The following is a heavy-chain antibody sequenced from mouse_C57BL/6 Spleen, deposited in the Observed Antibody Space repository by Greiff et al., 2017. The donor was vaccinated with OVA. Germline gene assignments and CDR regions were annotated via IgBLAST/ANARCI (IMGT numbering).Heavy chain of an antibody. J-gene: IGHJ2*01. CDR2: IYPGSGST. D-gene: IGHD1-1*01. V-gene: IGHV1-55*01. Sequence: QVQLQQPGAELVKPGASVKMSCKASGYTFTSYWITWVKQRPGQGLEWIGDIYPGSGSTNYNEKFKSKATLTVDTSSSTAYMQLSSLTSEDSAVYYCAREGGSTVVDYFDYWGQGTTLTVSS. CDR3: AREGGSTVVDYFDY. CDR1: GYTFTSYW.